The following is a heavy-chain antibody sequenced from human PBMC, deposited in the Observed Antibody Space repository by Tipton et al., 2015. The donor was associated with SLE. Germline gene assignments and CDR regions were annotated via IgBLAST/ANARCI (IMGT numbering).Heavy chain of an antibody. J-gene: IGHJ3*02. CDR1: GGSISSHY. CDR2: IYYSGTT. CDR3: ARAPPFDAFDI. Sequence: GLVKPSGTLSLTCTVSGGSISSHYWSWIRQPPGKGLEWIGYIYYSGTTYYNPSLKSRVTISVDTSKNQFSLKLSSVTAADTAVYYCARAPPFDAFDIWGQGTMVTVSS. V-gene: IGHV4-59*08.